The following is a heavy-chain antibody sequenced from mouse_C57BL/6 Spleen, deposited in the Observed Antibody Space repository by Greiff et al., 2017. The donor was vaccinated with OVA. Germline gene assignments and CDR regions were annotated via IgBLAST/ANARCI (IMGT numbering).Heavy chain of an antibody. CDR2: INPGSGGT. V-gene: IGHV1-54*01. J-gene: IGHJ3*01. CDR3: ARGDYDTWFAY. D-gene: IGHD2-4*01. CDR1: GYAFTNYL. Sequence: VKLQESGAELVRPGTSVKVSCKASGYAFTNYLIEWVKQRPGQGLEWIGVINPGSGGTNYNEKFKGKATLTADKSSSTAYMQLSSLTSEDSAVYFCARGDYDTWFAYWGQGTLVTVSA.